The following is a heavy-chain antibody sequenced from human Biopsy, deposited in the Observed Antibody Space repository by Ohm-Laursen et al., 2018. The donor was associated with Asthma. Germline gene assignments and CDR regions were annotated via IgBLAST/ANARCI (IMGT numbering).Heavy chain of an antibody. Sequence: SLRLSCTASGSTFDDYATHWVRQAPGKGLEWVSGISWNSGSIGYADSVKGRFTISRDNAKNSLYLQMNGLRAEDTALYYCAKGEWELLEANFDYWGQGTLVTVSS. J-gene: IGHJ4*02. V-gene: IGHV3-9*01. CDR2: ISWNSGSI. D-gene: IGHD1-26*01. CDR1: GSTFDDYA. CDR3: AKGEWELLEANFDY.